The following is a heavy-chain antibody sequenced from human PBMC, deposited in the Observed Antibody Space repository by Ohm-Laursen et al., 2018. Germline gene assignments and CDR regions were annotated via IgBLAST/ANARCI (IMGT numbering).Heavy chain of an antibody. V-gene: IGHV4-4*07. CDR2: IYTSGST. D-gene: IGHD3-3*01. Sequence: TLSLTCTVSGGSISSYYWNWIRQPAGKGLEWIGRIYTSGSTNYNPSLKSRVTMSVDTSKNQFSLKLSSVTAADTAVYYCARDEWLLYDYYGMDVWGQGTTVTVSS. J-gene: IGHJ6*02. CDR3: ARDEWLLYDYYGMDV. CDR1: GGSISSYY.